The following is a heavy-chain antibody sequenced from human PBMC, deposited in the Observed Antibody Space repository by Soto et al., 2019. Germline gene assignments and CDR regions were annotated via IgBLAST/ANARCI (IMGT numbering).Heavy chain of an antibody. J-gene: IGHJ4*02. CDR2: IIGSGGST. CDR1: GFTFSSYA. Sequence: GGSLRLSCAASGFTFSSYAMSWVRQAPGKGLEWVSAIIGSGGSTYYADSVKGRFTISRDNSKNTLYLQMNSLRAEDTAVYYCAKDICFPAARPVVSLLGFDYWGQGTLVTVSS. CDR3: AKDICFPAARPVVSLLGFDY. D-gene: IGHD2-2*01. V-gene: IGHV3-23*01.